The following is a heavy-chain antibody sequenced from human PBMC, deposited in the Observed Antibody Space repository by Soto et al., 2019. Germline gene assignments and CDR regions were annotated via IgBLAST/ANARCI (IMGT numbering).Heavy chain of an antibody. CDR2: IDYSGST. Sequence: SETLSLTCTVSVDSITNTDYYWNWIRQSPGKGLEWIGSIDYSGSTYYNPSLKSRIIISADTSKNLFSLKLTSVTAADTALYFCARLGPYHYGMDAWGRGITLTV. CDR3: ARLGPYHYGMDA. V-gene: IGHV4-30-4*01. J-gene: IGHJ6*02. CDR1: VDSITNTDYY.